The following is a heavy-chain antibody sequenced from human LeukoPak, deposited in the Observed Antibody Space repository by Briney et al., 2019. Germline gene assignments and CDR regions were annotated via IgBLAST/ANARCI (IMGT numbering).Heavy chain of an antibody. V-gene: IGHV2-5*02. Sequence: SGPTLVKPTQTLTLTCTFSGFSLSTSGVGVGWIRQPPGKALEWLALIYWDDDKRYSPSLKSRLTITKDTSKNQVVLTMTNMDPVDTATYYCAHRHFTMVWGPGNWFDPWGQGTLVTVSS. J-gene: IGHJ5*02. D-gene: IGHD3-10*01. CDR3: AHRHFTMVWGPGNWFDP. CDR2: IYWDDDK. CDR1: GFSLSTSGVG.